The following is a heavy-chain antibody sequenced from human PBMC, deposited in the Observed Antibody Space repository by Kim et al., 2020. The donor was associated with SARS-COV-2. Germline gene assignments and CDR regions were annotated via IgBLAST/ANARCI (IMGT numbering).Heavy chain of an antibody. D-gene: IGHD2-15*01. CDR3: ARDPRYCSGGSCYTLSFDY. V-gene: IGHV3-48*03. J-gene: IGHJ4*02. Sequence: GRFTISRDNAKNSLYLQMNSLRAEDTAVYYCARDPRYCSGGSCYTLSFDYWGQGTLVTVSS.